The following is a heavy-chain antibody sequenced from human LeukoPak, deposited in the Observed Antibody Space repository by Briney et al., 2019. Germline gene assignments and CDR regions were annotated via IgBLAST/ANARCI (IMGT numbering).Heavy chain of an antibody. J-gene: IGHJ4*02. Sequence: ASVKVSCKASGGTFTSYAISWVRQAPGQGLEWMRGIIPIFGTANYAQKFQGRVTITADKSTSTAYMELSSLRSEGTAVYYGARESYCRYSSSSGGAEDYWGQGTLVTVSS. D-gene: IGHD6-13*01. CDR3: ARESYCRYSSSSGGAEDY. V-gene: IGHV1-69*06. CDR2: IIPIFGTA. CDR1: GGTFTSYA.